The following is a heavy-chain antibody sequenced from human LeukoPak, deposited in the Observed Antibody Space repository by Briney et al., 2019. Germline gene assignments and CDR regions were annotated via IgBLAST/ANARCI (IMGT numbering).Heavy chain of an antibody. D-gene: IGHD5-24*01. CDR1: GYTFSSYY. Sequence: ASVKVSCKASGYTFSSYYMHWVRQAPGQGLEWMGIINPSGGSTIYAQKFQGRVTLTRDTSTNTVYMELSSLRSDDTAVYYCARGDGYPTPSRNWFDPWGQGTLVTVS. CDR3: ARGDGYPTPSRNWFDP. J-gene: IGHJ5*02. V-gene: IGHV1-46*01. CDR2: INPSGGST.